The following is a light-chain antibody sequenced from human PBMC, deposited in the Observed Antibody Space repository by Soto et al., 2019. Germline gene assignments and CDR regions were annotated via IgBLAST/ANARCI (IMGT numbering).Light chain of an antibody. J-gene: IGKJ5*01. CDR2: ATS. Sequence: EVVLTQSPATLSLSPGEGATLSCRASQSIGNYLAWYQQKPGQTPRLLIYATSNRATGIPARFSGSGSGTDFTLTISSLEPEDFAVYYCQQRSSWPFTFGPGTRLEIK. CDR3: QQRSSWPFT. V-gene: IGKV3-11*01. CDR1: QSIGNY.